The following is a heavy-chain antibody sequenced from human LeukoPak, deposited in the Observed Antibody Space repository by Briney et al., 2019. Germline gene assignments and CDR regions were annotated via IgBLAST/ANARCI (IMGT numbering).Heavy chain of an antibody. V-gene: IGHV3-48*03. CDR3: ARASVEAMFHYYYYYYMDV. D-gene: IGHD3-10*02. CDR2: ISSSGSTI. J-gene: IGHJ6*03. CDR1: GFTFSSYE. Sequence: PGGSLRLSCAASGFTFSSYEMNWVRQAPGKGVEWVSYISSSGSTIYYADSVKGRFTISRDNAKNPLYLQMNSLRAEDTAVYYCARASVEAMFHYYYYYYMDVWGEGTTVTISS.